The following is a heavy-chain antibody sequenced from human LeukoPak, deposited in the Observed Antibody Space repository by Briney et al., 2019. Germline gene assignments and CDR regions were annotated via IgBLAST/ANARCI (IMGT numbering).Heavy chain of an antibody. CDR2: ISSTSSHI. Sequence: GGSLRLSCAASGFTFSTYTMNWVRQAPGKGLAWVSSISSTSSHISYADSVQGRFTISGDNAKNSLYLQMNSLRDEDTAVYYCARSRGLDVWGQGTTVTVSS. V-gene: IGHV3-21*01. CDR3: ARSRGLDV. J-gene: IGHJ6*02. D-gene: IGHD1-26*01. CDR1: GFTFSTYT.